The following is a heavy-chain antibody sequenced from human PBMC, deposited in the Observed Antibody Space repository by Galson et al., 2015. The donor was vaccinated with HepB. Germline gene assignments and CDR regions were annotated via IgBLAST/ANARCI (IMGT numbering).Heavy chain of an antibody. V-gene: IGHV3-48*04. CDR2: ISSSSSTI. CDR1: GFTFSSYS. J-gene: IGHJ5*02. D-gene: IGHD1-26*01. CDR3: ARDGASGSYSRKERRYNWFDP. Sequence: SLRLSCAASGFTFSSYSMNWVRQAPGKGLEWVSYISSSSSTIYYADSVKGRFTISRDNAKNSLYLQMNSLRAEDTAVYYCARDGASGSYSRKERRYNWFDPWGQGTLVTVSS.